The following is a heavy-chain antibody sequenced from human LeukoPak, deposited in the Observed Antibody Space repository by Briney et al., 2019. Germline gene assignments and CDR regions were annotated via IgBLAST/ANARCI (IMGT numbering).Heavy chain of an antibody. D-gene: IGHD6-19*01. J-gene: IGHJ3*02. CDR2: INQDGTEK. CDR1: GFTFTTYW. CDR3: ASQGQWLAGRGFDI. Sequence: GGSLRLSCAASGFTFTTYWMTWVRQAPGKGLEWVANINQDGTEKYYVDSVKGRFTISRDNAKNSLYLQMNSLRAEDTAVYYCASQGQWLAGRGFDIWGQGTMVTVSS. V-gene: IGHV3-7*03.